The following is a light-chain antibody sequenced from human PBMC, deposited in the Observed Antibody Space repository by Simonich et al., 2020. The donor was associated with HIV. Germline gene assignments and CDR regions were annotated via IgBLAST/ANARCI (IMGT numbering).Light chain of an antibody. CDR1: QIVLSSSNNKNY. J-gene: IGKJ2*01. Sequence: DIVMTQSPDSRAVSLGERATINCKSSQIVLSSSNNKNYLAWYQQKPGQPPKLLIYWASTRESGVPDRFSGSGSGTDFTLTISSLQAEDVAVYYCQQYYTTPYTFGQGTKLEIK. CDR3: QQYYTTPYT. V-gene: IGKV4-1*01. CDR2: WAS.